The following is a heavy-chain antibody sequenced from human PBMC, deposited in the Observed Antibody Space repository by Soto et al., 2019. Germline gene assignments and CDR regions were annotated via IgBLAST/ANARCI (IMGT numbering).Heavy chain of an antibody. J-gene: IGHJ4*02. CDR2: MNPTVGTT. V-gene: IGHV1-69*01. Sequence: QLVQSGAEVKKPDSSVKVSCKASESIFTKSGVTWVRQAPGQGLEWMGGMNPTVGTTHYAQRFQGRLTIYVDESRTTVNMGLSNLTPYDTAVYYCARLRSDCGGGTCSGSFWGQGTLVTVSS. D-gene: IGHD2-15*01. CDR3: ARLRSDCGGGTCSGSF. CDR1: ESIFTKSG.